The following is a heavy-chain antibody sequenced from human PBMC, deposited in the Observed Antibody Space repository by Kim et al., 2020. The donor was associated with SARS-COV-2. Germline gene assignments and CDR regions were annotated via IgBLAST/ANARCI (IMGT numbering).Heavy chain of an antibody. V-gene: IGHV3-23*01. CDR1: GFTFSSYA. D-gene: IGHD2-2*01. CDR2: ISGSGGST. J-gene: IGHJ6*02. Sequence: GGSLRLSCAASGFTFSSYAMSWVRQAPGKGLEWVSAISGSGGSTYYADSVKGRFTISRDNSKNTLYLQMNSLRAEDTAVYYCAKDGGEGKYCSSTSCYPSVYGMDVWGQGTTVTVSS. CDR3: AKDGGEGKYCSSTSCYPSVYGMDV.